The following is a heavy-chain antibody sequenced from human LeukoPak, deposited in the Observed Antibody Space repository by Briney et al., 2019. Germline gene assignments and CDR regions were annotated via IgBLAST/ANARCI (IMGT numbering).Heavy chain of an antibody. J-gene: IGHJ4*02. CDR3: AKGRVLRFLEWSYYFDY. V-gene: IGHV3-30*02. D-gene: IGHD3-3*01. CDR1: GFTFSSYG. CDR2: IRYDGSNK. Sequence: GGSLRLSCAASGFTFSSYGMHWVRQAPGKGLEWVAFIRYDGSNKYYADSVKGRFTISRDNSKNTLYLQMNSLRAEDTAVYYCAKGRVLRFLEWSYYFDYWGQGTLVTVSS.